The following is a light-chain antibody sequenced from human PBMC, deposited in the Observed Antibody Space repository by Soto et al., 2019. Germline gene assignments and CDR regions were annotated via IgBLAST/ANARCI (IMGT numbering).Light chain of an antibody. CDR2: AAS. Sequence: EIVLTQSPGTLSLSPGERATLSCRASQSVTSIYLAWYQQKPGQAPRLLIYAASDRATGIPGRFSGSGSGTDFTLTISSLEPEDFAVYYCQQHSHWPPWTFGQGTKVDI. V-gene: IGKV3D-20*02. CDR1: QSVTSIY. CDR3: QQHSHWPPWT. J-gene: IGKJ1*01.